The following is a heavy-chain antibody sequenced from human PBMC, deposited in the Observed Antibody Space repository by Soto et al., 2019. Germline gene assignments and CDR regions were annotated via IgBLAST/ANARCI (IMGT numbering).Heavy chain of an antibody. J-gene: IGHJ4*02. CDR3: ARDRGVVGATGGYLDY. D-gene: IGHD1-26*01. V-gene: IGHV3-21*01. Sequence: GGSLRLSCAASGFTFSSYSMNWVRQAPGKGLEWVSSISSSSSYIYYADSVKGRFTISRDNAKNSLYLQMNSLRAEDTAVYYCARDRGVVGATGGYLDYWGQGTLVTVSS. CDR2: ISSSSSYI. CDR1: GFTFSSYS.